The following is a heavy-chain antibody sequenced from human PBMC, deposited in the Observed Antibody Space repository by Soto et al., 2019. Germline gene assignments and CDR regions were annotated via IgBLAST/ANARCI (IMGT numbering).Heavy chain of an antibody. CDR3: AREASGYSYGPYYYYGMDV. CDR2: IIPIFGTA. CDR1: GGTFSSYA. J-gene: IGHJ6*02. V-gene: IGHV1-69*06. Sequence: QVQLVQSGAEVKKPGSSVKVSCKASGGTFSSYAISWVRQAPGQGLEWMGGIIPIFGTANYAQKLQGRVTITADKSTSTAYMELSSLRSEDTAVYYCAREASGYSYGPYYYYGMDVWGQGTTVTVSS. D-gene: IGHD5-18*01.